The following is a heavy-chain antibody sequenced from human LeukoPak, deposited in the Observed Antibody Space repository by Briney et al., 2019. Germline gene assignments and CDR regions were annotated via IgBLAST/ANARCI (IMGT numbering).Heavy chain of an antibody. CDR1: GFTFSSYS. Sequence: GGSLRLSCAASGFTFSSYSMNRVRQAPGKGLEWVSSISSSSSYIYYADSVKGRFTISRDNAKNSLYLQMNSLRAEDTAVYYCARDNYPMTTVTKGLDYWGQGTLVTVSS. CDR3: ARDNYPMTTVTKGLDY. D-gene: IGHD4-17*01. J-gene: IGHJ4*02. CDR2: ISSSSSYI. V-gene: IGHV3-21*01.